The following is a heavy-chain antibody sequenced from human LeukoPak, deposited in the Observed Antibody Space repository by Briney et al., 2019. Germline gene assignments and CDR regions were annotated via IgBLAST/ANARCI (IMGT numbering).Heavy chain of an antibody. V-gene: IGHV4-34*01. J-gene: IGHJ6*03. CDR3: ARSREKGYYYYYMDV. Sequence: PSETLSLTCAVYGGSFSGYYWSWIRQPPGKGLEWIGEINHSGSTNYNPSLKSRVTISVDTSKNQFSLKLSSVTAADTAVYYCARSREKGYYYYYMDVWGKGTTVTVSS. CDR2: INHSGST. CDR1: GGSFSGYY. D-gene: IGHD1-26*01.